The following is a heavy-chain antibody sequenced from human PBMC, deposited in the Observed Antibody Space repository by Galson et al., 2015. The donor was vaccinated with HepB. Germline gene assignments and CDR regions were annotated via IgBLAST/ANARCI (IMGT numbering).Heavy chain of an antibody. D-gene: IGHD6-13*01. Sequence: SLRLSCAASGFTFSSYWIHWVRQAPGKGLEWVSVISGSGGSIYYADSVKGRFTISRDNSKNTLYLQMNSLRAEDTAVYYCAGSTAPRAFGYWGQGTLVTVSS. CDR2: ISGSGGSI. V-gene: IGHV3-23*01. CDR3: AGSTAPRAFGY. CDR1: GFTFSSYW. J-gene: IGHJ4*02.